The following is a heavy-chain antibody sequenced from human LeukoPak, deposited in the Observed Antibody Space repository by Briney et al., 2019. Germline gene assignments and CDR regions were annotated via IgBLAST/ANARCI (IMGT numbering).Heavy chain of an antibody. V-gene: IGHV4-59*01. CDR2: IYYSGST. CDR3: ARGVPEYYDFWSGYFYYFDY. J-gene: IGHJ4*02. Sequence: PSETLSLTCTVSGGSISSYYWSWIRQPPGKGLEWIGYIYYSGSTNYNPSLKSRVTISVDTSKNQFSMKLTSVTAADTAVYYCARGVPEYYDFWSGYFYYFDYWGQGTLVTVSS. CDR1: GGSISSYY. D-gene: IGHD3-3*01.